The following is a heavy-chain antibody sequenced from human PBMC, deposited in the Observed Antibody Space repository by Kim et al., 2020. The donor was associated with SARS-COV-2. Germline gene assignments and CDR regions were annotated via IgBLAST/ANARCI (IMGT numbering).Heavy chain of an antibody. CDR1: GFTFGDYA. D-gene: IGHD3-9*01. CDR3: VVTLTRDILTGYYAGPFDY. V-gene: IGHV3-49*03. CDR2: IRSKAYGGTT. J-gene: IGHJ4*02. Sequence: GGSLRLSCTASGFTFGDYAMSWFRQAPGKGLEWVGFIRSKAYGGTTEYAASVKGRFTISRDDSKSIAYLQRNSLKTEETAVYYCVVTLTRDILTGYYAGPFDYWGQGTLVTVSS.